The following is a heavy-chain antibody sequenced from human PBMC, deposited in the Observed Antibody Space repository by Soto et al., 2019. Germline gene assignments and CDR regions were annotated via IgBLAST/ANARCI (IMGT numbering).Heavy chain of an antibody. Sequence: GGSLRLSCAASGFPFSIYAMSWVRQSPGKGLEWVSAISGSGGSTYYADSVKGRFTISRDNSKNTLYLQMNSLRAEDTAVYYCAKGDKIAVDDYFDYWVQGTLVTVFS. V-gene: IGHV3-23*01. D-gene: IGHD6-19*01. CDR1: GFPFSIYA. CDR3: AKGDKIAVDDYFDY. CDR2: ISGSGGST. J-gene: IGHJ4*02.